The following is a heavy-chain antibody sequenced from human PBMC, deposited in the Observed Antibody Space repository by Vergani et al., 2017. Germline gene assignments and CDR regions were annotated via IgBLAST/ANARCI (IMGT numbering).Heavy chain of an antibody. CDR2: IYYSGST. CDR3: ARVTPEYYDFWSGYRAYCMDV. CDR1: GGSISSYS. D-gene: IGHD3-3*01. V-gene: IGHV4-59*01. Sequence: QVQLQESGPGLVKPSQTLSLTCTVSGGSISSYSWSWIRQPPGKGLEWIGYIYYSGSTNYNPSLKSRVTISVDTSKNQFSLKLSSVTAADTAVYYFARVTPEYYDFWSGYRAYCMDVWGQGTTVTVSS. J-gene: IGHJ6*02.